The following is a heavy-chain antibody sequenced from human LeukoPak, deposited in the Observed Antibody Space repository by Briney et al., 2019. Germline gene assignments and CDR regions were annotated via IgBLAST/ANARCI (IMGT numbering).Heavy chain of an antibody. V-gene: IGHV3-30*04. J-gene: IGHJ4*02. D-gene: IGHD2-15*01. CDR2: ISNDGRDK. Sequence: GRSLRLSCAASGFTFSSYAMHWVRQAPGKGLEWVAVISNDGRDKHYADSVKGRFTFSRDNSKNTVYLQMNGLRAEDTAVYYCARDRDAPAKYYFDYWGQGTLVTVSS. CDR1: GFTFSSYA. CDR3: ARDRDAPAKYYFDY.